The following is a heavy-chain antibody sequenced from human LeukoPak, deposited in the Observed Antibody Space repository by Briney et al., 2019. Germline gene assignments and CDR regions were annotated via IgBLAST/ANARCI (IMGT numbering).Heavy chain of an antibody. CDR1: GFTFSSYW. J-gene: IGHJ6*03. CDR2: IKQDGSEK. Sequence: GGSLRLSCAASGFTFSSYWISWVRQAPGKGLEWVASIKQDGSEKYYVDSVKGRFTISRDNAKNSLYLEMNSLRAEDTAVYYCARRRNYDFWSGYYYYYYYYMDVWGKGTTVTVSS. V-gene: IGHV3-7*01. CDR3: ARRRNYDFWSGYYYYYYYYMDV. D-gene: IGHD3-3*01.